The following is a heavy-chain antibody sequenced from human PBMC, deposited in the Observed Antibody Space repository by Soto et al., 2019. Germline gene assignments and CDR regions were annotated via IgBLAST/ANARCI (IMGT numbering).Heavy chain of an antibody. CDR2: INPSSGVS. Sequence: QVQLVQSGAEVQKPGASVKVSCKASGYRFTAYYMHWVRQAPGQGLEWMAIINPSSGVSTYAQRLQGRFTMTRDTSTSTVYMELSRLRSEDTAVYYCAGSPPLRECPGGDCSHFDFWGQGTLVTVSS. D-gene: IGHD2-21*02. V-gene: IGHV1-46*04. CDR3: AGSPPLRECPGGDCSHFDF. CDR1: GYRFTAYY. J-gene: IGHJ4*02.